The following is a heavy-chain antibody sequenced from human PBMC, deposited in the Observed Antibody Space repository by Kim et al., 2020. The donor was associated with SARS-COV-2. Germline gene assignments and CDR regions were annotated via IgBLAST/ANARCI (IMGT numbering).Heavy chain of an antibody. D-gene: IGHD6-13*01. Sequence: SVKVSCKASGGTFSSYAISWVRQAPGQGLEWMGGIIPIFGTANYAQKFQGRVTITADESTSTAYMELSSLRSEDTAVYYCARVRDRSSWSLDYWGQGTLVTVSS. CDR2: IIPIFGTA. V-gene: IGHV1-69*13. J-gene: IGHJ4*02. CDR3: ARVRDRSSWSLDY. CDR1: GGTFSSYA.